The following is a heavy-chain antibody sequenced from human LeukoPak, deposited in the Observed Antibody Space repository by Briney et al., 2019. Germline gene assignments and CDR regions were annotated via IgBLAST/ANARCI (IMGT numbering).Heavy chain of an antibody. CDR3: AREGTVVPAAIPGYYYMDV. Sequence: PSETLSLTCTVSGASIRSHYWSWIRQPAGKGLEWIGRFYTSGSTNYNPSLKSRVTMSVDTSKNQFSLKLSSVTAADTAVYYCAREGTVVPAAIPGYYYMDVWGKGTTVTVSS. V-gene: IGHV4-4*07. CDR1: GASIRSHY. CDR2: FYTSGST. D-gene: IGHD2-2*01. J-gene: IGHJ6*03.